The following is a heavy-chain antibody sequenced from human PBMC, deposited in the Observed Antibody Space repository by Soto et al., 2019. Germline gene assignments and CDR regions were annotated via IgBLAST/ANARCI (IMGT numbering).Heavy chain of an antibody. Sequence: QVQLVQSGAEVKKPGASVKVSYKASGYTFTTYGLSWVRQAPGQGHEWLGWISAYNGNTNYAQKFQGRVTMTTDTPTSTAYMELRSLTSDDTAVYYCARDREAARPGWFDPWGQGTLVTVSS. V-gene: IGHV1-18*04. D-gene: IGHD6-6*01. J-gene: IGHJ5*02. CDR3: ARDREAARPGWFDP. CDR2: ISAYNGNT. CDR1: GYTFTTYG.